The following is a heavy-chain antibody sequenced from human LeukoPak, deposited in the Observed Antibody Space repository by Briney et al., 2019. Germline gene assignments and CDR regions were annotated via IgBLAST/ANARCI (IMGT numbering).Heavy chain of an antibody. CDR2: INHSGST. Sequence: SETLSLTCAVYGGSFSGYYWSWIRQPPGKGLEWIGEINHSGSTNYNPSLKSRVTISVDTSKNQFSLKLSSVTAADTAVYYCARRSRRDAFDIWGQGTMVTVSS. V-gene: IGHV4-34*01. CDR3: ARRSRRDAFDI. CDR1: GGSFSGYY. J-gene: IGHJ3*02.